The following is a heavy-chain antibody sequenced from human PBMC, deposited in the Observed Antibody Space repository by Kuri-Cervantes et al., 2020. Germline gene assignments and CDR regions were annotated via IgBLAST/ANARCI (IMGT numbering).Heavy chain of an antibody. V-gene: IGHV7-4-1*02. CDR2: INTNTGNP. D-gene: IGHD1-26*01. J-gene: IGHJ6*02. CDR3: ARMIVGASRRYYYYGMDV. Sequence: GGSLRLSCKASGGTFSSYAISWVRQAPGQGLEWMGWINTNTGNPTHAQGFTGRFVFSLDTSVSTAYLQISSLKAEDTAVYYCARMIVGASRRYYYYGMDVWGQGTTVTVSS. CDR1: GGTFSSYA.